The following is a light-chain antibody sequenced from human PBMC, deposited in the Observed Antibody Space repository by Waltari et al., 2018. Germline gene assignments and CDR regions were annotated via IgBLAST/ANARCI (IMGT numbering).Light chain of an antibody. V-gene: IGLV3-19*01. CDR1: RIRRYY. CDR2: GKN. CDR3: NSRDSSGLVV. J-gene: IGLJ2*01. Sequence: SSELTQDPAVSVALGQTVRITCQGDRIRRYYGSWYQQKPGQAPVLVLYGKNNRPSGIPNRFSGSISGDTASLTITGAQAEDEAAYYCNSRDSSGLVVFGGGTKLTVL.